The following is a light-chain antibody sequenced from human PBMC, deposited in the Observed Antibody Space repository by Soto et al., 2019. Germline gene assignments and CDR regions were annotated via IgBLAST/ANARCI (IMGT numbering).Light chain of an antibody. CDR1: SSDVGNYNL. Sequence: QSALTQPASVSGSPGQSITISCTGTSSDVGNYNLVSWYQQYPGKAPKLLIYDNNKRPSGIPDRFSGSKSGTSATLGITGLQTGDEADYYCGTWDSSLSHYVFGTGTKLTVL. J-gene: IGLJ1*01. CDR3: GTWDSSLSHYV. V-gene: IGLV1-51*01. CDR2: DNN.